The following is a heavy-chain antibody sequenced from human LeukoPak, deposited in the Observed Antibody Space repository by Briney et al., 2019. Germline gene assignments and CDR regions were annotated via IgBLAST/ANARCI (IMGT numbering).Heavy chain of an antibody. Sequence: GESLKISCKGSGYYFPNCWIGWVRQMPGKGLEWMGIIYPGDSDSRYSPSFQGQVTFSADKSIATAYLQWSSLKASDTAMYYCARLLDYDNSGYYYVMDYWGQGTQVTVSS. D-gene: IGHD3-22*01. CDR1: GYYFPNCW. J-gene: IGHJ4*02. CDR3: ARLLDYDNSGYYYVMDY. CDR2: IYPGDSDS. V-gene: IGHV5-51*01.